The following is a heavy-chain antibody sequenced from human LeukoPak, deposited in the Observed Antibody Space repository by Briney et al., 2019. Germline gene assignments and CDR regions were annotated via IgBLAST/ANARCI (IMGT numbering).Heavy chain of an antibody. CDR3: AKDSGIAVT. V-gene: IGHV3-9*01. CDR2: ISWNSGSI. D-gene: IGHD6-19*01. CDR1: GFTFDDYA. Sequence: GGSLRLSCAASGFTFDDYAMHWVRQAPGKGLEWVSGISWNSGSIGYADSVKGRFNISRDNAKNSLYLQMNSLRAEDTALYYCAKDSGIAVTWGQGTLVTVSS. J-gene: IGHJ4*02.